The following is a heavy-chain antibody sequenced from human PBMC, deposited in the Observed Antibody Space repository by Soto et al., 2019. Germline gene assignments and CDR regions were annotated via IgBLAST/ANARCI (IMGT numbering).Heavy chain of an antibody. CDR3: AKDTLLLYGPSDY. CDR1: GFTFDDYA. J-gene: IGHJ4*02. Sequence: EVQLVESGGGLVQPGRSLRLSCAASGFTFDDYAMHWVRQAPGKGLEWVSGISWNSGSIGYADSVKGRFTISRDNAKNSLYLQMNSLRAEDTAVYYCAKDTLLLYGPSDYWGQGTLVTVSS. D-gene: IGHD2-8*01. CDR2: ISWNSGSI. V-gene: IGHV3-9*01.